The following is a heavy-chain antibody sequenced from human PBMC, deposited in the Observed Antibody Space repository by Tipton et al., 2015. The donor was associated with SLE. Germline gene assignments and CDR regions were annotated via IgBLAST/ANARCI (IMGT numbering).Heavy chain of an antibody. J-gene: IGHJ4*02. CDR3: ARQYSYAKGYFDY. D-gene: IGHD5-18*01. CDR2: IYPGDSDT. CDR1: GYSFTSYW. V-gene: IGHV5-51*01. Sequence: VQLVQSGAEVKKPGESLKISCKGSGYSFTSYWIGWVRQMPGKGLEWMGIIYPGDSDTRYSPSFQGQVTISADKSISTAYLQWSSRKAAATAMYYWARQYSYAKGYFDYWGQGTLVTVSS.